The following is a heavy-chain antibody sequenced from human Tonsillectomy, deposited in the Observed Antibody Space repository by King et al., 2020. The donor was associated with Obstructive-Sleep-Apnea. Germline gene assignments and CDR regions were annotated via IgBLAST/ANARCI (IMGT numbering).Heavy chain of an antibody. CDR2: IMSTSSRF. V-gene: IGHV3-21*01. CDR1: GFTFSRYS. CDR3: ARGGSGATRDDTFDV. Sequence: VQLVESGGGLGKPGESLRLSCAASGFTFSRYSVNWVRQAPGKGLEWVSSIMSTSSRFYYAVSLMGRFTISRDNAKDSLYLQINTLRAEDTAIYYWARGGSGATRDDTFDVWGQGTMVTVSS. D-gene: IGHD2-15*01. J-gene: IGHJ3*01.